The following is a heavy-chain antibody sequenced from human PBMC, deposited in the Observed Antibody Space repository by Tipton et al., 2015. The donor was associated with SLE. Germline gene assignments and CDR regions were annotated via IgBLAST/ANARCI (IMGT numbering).Heavy chain of an antibody. D-gene: IGHD7-27*01. CDR1: GGSISSYY. V-gene: IGHV4-59*01. CDR2: IYYSGST. Sequence: TLSLTCTVSGGSISSYYWSWIRQPPGKGLAWIGYIYYSGSTNYNPSLKSRVTISVDTSKNQFSLKLSSVTAADTAVYYCAVWGRGCYCDYWGQGTLVTVSS. J-gene: IGHJ4*02. CDR3: AVWGRGCYCDY.